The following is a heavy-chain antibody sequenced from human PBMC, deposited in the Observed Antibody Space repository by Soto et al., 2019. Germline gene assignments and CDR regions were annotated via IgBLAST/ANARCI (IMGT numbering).Heavy chain of an antibody. CDR2: INPSGGST. CDR1: GYTFTSYY. J-gene: IGHJ4*02. CDR3: ARDHGSGSYQGLFDY. D-gene: IGHD3-10*01. V-gene: IGHV1-46*01. Sequence: ASVKVSCKASGYTFTSYYMHWVRQAPRQGLEWMGIINPSGGSTSYAQKFQGRVTMTRDTSTSTVYMELSSLRSEDTAVYYCARDHGSGSYQGLFDYWVQGTLVTVSS.